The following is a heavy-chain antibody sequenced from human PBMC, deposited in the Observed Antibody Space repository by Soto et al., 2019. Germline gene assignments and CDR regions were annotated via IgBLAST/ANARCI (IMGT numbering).Heavy chain of an antibody. CDR1: GYTFTSYY. D-gene: IGHD5-12*01. CDR2: INPSGGST. CDR3: ARDERRGSASSGEYYFDY. Sequence: VASVKVSCKASGYTFTSYYMHWVRQAPGQGLEWMGIINPSGGSTSYAQKFQGRVTMTRDTSTSTVYMELSSLRSEDTAVYYCARDERRGSASSGEYYFDYWGQGTLVTVSS. J-gene: IGHJ4*02. V-gene: IGHV1-46*01.